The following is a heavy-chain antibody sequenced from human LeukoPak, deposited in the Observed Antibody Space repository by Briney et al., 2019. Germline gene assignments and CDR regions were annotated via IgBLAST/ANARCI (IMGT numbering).Heavy chain of an antibody. CDR1: GGSISITSYY. CDR3: ARAEGAASHI. CDR2: MYSSGST. D-gene: IGHD3-16*01. Sequence: SETLSLTCTVSGGSISITSYYWGWIRQPPGKGLEWIGSMYSSGSTYYNPSLKSRVTISVDTSKNHFSLRLTSVTAADTGVYFCARAEGAASHIWGQGTMVSVSS. V-gene: IGHV4-39*07. J-gene: IGHJ3*02.